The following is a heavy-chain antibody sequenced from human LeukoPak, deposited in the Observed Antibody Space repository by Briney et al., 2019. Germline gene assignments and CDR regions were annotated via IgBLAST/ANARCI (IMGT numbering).Heavy chain of an antibody. J-gene: IGHJ4*02. V-gene: IGHV3-48*01. CDR3: ARGAIAAAGILAD. CDR2: ISSSSSTI. D-gene: IGHD6-13*01. Sequence: GGSLRLSCAASGFTFSSYSMNWVRQAPGKGLEWVSYISSSSSTIYYADSVKGRFTISRDNAKNSLYLQMNTLRAEDTAVYYCARGAIAAAGILADWGQGTLVTVSS. CDR1: GFTFSSYS.